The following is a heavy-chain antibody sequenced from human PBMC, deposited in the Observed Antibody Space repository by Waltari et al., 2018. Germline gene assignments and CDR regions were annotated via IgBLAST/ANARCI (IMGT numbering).Heavy chain of an antibody. Sequence: EVQLVQSGAEVKKPGESLKISCKGSGYSFTSYWIGWVRQMPGKGLEWMGSLYSGDSDTSYSPSFQGQVTISADKSISTAYLQSSSLKASDTAMYYCARTSDSSGYYFDYWGQGTLVTVSS. CDR2: LYSGDSDT. J-gene: IGHJ4*02. D-gene: IGHD3-22*01. CDR1: GYSFTSYW. CDR3: ARTSDSSGYYFDY. V-gene: IGHV5-51*01.